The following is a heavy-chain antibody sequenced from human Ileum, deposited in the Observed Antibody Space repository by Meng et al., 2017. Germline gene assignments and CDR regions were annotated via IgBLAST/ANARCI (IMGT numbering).Heavy chain of an antibody. CDR2: IYYDGSS. V-gene: IGHV4-30-4*01. Sequence: QVQLHESGPGLVKPSQTLSLPCSGSNGSLTNVNNYWNWIRQAPGQALEHIGYIYYDGSSYATPSLKSRVTMSIDTSTNQFSLRLDSVTAADTAVYYCAREFYVDTAMVIDSWGPGALVTVSS. D-gene: IGHD5-18*01. J-gene: IGHJ4*02. CDR1: NGSLTNVNNY. CDR3: AREFYVDTAMVIDS.